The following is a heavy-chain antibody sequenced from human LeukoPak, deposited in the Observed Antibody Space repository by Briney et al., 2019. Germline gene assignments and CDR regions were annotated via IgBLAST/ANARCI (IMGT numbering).Heavy chain of an antibody. D-gene: IGHD1-26*01. Sequence: PGGSPRLSCAASGFTFSSYAMSWVRQAPGKGLEWVSTITTSGGSTYYADSVKGRFTISRDNSKNTLYLQMNSLRAEDTAVYYCARRSYYDLDYFDYWGQGTLVTVSS. CDR1: GFTFSSYA. J-gene: IGHJ4*02. V-gene: IGHV3-23*01. CDR2: ITTSGGST. CDR3: ARRSYYDLDYFDY.